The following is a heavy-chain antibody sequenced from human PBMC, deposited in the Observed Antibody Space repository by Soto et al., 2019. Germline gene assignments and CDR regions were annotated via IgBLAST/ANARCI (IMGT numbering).Heavy chain of an antibody. CDR2: MNPNSGNT. CDR1: RYTFTSYD. J-gene: IGHJ5*02. Sequence: GAPGKVSCXASRYTFTSYDIDWARQATGQGLEWMGWMNPNSGNTGYAQKFQGRVTMTRNTSIRTAYMELSSLRSEATAVYYCARGRQVVDPWGQGTLVTVSS. D-gene: IGHD2-2*01. CDR3: ARGRQVVDP. V-gene: IGHV1-8*01.